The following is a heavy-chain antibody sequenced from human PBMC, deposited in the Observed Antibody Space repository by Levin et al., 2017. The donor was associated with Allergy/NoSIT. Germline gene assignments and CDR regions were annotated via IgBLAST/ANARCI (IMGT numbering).Heavy chain of an antibody. CDR2: IKQDGSEK. V-gene: IGHV3-7*01. D-gene: IGHD3-9*01. CDR1: GFTFSSYW. CDR3: ARSLRYFDSGPVFDP. Sequence: GGSLRLSCAASGFTFSSYWMSWVRQAPGKGLEWVANIKQDGSEKYYVDSVKGRFTISRDNAKNSLYLQMNSLRAEDTAVYYCARSLRYFDSGPVFDPWGQGTLVTVSS. J-gene: IGHJ5*02.